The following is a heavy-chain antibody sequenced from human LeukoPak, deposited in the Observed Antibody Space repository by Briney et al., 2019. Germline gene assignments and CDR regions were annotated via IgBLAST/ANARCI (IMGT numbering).Heavy chain of an antibody. CDR1: GFTFSSYA. V-gene: IGHV3-23*01. CDR2: ISAAGDKT. CDR3: AKEPDY. J-gene: IGHJ4*02. Sequence: PGGSLRLSCAASGFTFSSYAMSWVRQVPGKGLEWVSVISAAGDKTYYADSVKGRFTISRDDSKSTLYLQMNSLRAEDTAVYYCAKEPDYWGQGTLVTVSS.